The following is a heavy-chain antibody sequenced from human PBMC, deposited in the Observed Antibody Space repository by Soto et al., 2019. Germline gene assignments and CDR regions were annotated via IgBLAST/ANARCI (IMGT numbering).Heavy chain of an antibody. CDR2: IYYSGST. CDR3: ARHKSVLPNRYYDSSGYWGWFDP. V-gene: IGHV4-39*01. CDR1: GGSISSSSYY. J-gene: IGHJ5*02. D-gene: IGHD3-22*01. Sequence: SETLSLTCTVSGGSISSSSYYWGWIRQPPGKGLEWIGSIYYSGSTYYNPSLKSRVTISVDTSKNQFSLKLSSVTAADTAVYYCARHKSVLPNRYYDSSGYWGWFDPWGQGTLVTVSS.